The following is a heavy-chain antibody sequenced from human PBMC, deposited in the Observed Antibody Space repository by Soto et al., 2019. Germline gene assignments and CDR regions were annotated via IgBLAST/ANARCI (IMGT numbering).Heavy chain of an antibody. D-gene: IGHD3-10*01. Sequence: QVQLVQSGAEVKKPGSSVKVSCKASGGTFSSYAISWMRQAPGQGLEWMGGIIPIFGTADYAQKFQGRVTITADEATRTAYMGLSSLRSEDTAVYYCARQGSNEYYYYGMDVWGQGTTVTVSS. CDR1: GGTFSSYA. J-gene: IGHJ6*02. V-gene: IGHV1-69*12. CDR2: IIPIFGTA. CDR3: ARQGSNEYYYYGMDV.